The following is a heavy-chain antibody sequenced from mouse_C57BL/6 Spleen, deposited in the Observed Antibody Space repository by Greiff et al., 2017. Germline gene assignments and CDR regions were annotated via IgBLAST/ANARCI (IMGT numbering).Heavy chain of an antibody. V-gene: IGHV1-69*01. CDR3: ARDDYEGNYFDY. Sequence: VKLQQPGAELVMPGASVKLSCKASGYTFTSYWMHWVKQRPGQGLEWIGEIDPSDSYTNYNQKFKGKSTLTVDKSSSTAYMQLSSLTSEDSAVYYCARDDYEGNYFDYWGQGTTLTVSS. CDR1: GYTFTSYW. D-gene: IGHD2-4*01. J-gene: IGHJ2*01. CDR2: IDPSDSYT.